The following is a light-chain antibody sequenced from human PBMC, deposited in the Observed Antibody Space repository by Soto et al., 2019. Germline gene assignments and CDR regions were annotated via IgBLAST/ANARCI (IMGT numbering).Light chain of an antibody. CDR2: GAS. J-gene: IGKJ3*01. Sequence: EIGLTQSPGTLSLSPGERATLSFRASQSVSSSYLAWYQQKPGQATRLLIYGASSRATGIPDRFSGSGSGTDFTLTISRLEPEDFAVYYCQQYGSSLFTFGPGTKVDIK. CDR3: QQYGSSLFT. CDR1: QSVSSSY. V-gene: IGKV3-20*01.